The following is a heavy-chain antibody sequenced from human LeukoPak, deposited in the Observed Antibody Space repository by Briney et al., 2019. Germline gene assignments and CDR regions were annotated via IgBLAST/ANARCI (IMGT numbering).Heavy chain of an antibody. D-gene: IGHD1-1*01. V-gene: IGHV3-7*01. CDR3: ATSPSFHSTHWFDY. CDR2: INQDGSVE. J-gene: IGHJ4*02. Sequence: QTGGSLRLSCAASGFTFTSYWMTWVRQVPGKGLQWVGHINQDGSVEIYADSVKGRLTISRDNAKNSLYLQINTLSAEDTAVYYCATSPSFHSTHWFDYWGRGTLVTVSS. CDR1: GFTFTSYW.